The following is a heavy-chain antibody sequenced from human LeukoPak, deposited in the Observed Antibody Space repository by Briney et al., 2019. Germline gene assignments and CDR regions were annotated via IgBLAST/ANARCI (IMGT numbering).Heavy chain of an antibody. CDR3: TCQYYDSSGLVS. V-gene: IGHV3-15*01. J-gene: IGHJ5*02. D-gene: IGHD3-22*01. CDR1: GFTFSNAW. CDR2: IKSKTDGGTT. Sequence: PGGSLRLSCAASGFTFSNAWMSWVRQAPGKGLEWVGRIKSKTDGGTTDYAAPVKGRFTISRDDSKNTLYLQMNSLKTEDTAVYYCTCQYYDSSGLVSWGQGTLVTVSS.